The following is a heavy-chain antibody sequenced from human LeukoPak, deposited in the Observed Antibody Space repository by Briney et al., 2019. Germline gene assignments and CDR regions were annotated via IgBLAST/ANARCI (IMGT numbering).Heavy chain of an antibody. D-gene: IGHD6-19*01. J-gene: IGHJ6*02. Sequence: QSGGSLRLSCAASGFTFSNYGMHWVRQAPGKGLEWVAVIWYDGSNKYYADSVKGRFTISRDNSKNTLYLQMNSLRAEDTAVYYCARDLLPSFVIAVAGSYGMDVWGQGTAVTVSS. CDR3: ARDLLPSFVIAVAGSYGMDV. V-gene: IGHV3-33*08. CDR1: GFTFSNYG. CDR2: IWYDGSNK.